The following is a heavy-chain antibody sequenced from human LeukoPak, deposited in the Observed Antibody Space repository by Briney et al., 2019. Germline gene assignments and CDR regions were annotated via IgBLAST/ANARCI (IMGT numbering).Heavy chain of an antibody. V-gene: IGHV3-7*04. CDR1: GFTFSTYW. Sequence: GGSLRLSCAASGFTFSTYWMTWVRQAPGKGPEWVANIKQDGSEKYYVDSVKGRFTISRDNAKNSLYLQMNSLRAEDTAVYYCARDQLGPFDYWGQGTLVTVSS. J-gene: IGHJ4*02. CDR3: ARDQLGPFDY. CDR2: IKQDGSEK. D-gene: IGHD1-1*01.